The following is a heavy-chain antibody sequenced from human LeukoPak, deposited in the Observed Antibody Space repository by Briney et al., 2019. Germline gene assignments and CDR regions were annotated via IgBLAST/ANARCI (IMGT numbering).Heavy chain of an antibody. V-gene: IGHV3-30-3*01. CDR3: ARIYDFWSGPGDY. D-gene: IGHD3-3*01. Sequence: GGSLRLSCAASGFTFSSYAMHWVRQAPGKGLEWVAVISYDGSNKYYADSVKGRFTISRDNSKNTLYLQMNSLRAEDTAVYYCARIYDFWSGPGDYWGQGTLVTVSS. CDR2: ISYDGSNK. CDR1: GFTFSSYA. J-gene: IGHJ4*02.